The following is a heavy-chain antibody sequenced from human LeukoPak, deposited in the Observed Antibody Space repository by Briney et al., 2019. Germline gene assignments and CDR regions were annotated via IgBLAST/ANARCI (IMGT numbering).Heavy chain of an antibody. V-gene: IGHV3-30*02. Sequence: PGGSLRLSCAASGFTFSSYGMHWVRQAPGKGLEWVAFIRYDGSNKYYADSVKGRFTISRDNSKNTLYLQMNSLRAEDTAIYYCARELTRSGDFWGQGTLVTVSA. J-gene: IGHJ4*02. CDR1: GFTFSSYG. CDR2: IRYDGSNK. CDR3: ARELTRSGDF. D-gene: IGHD3-9*01.